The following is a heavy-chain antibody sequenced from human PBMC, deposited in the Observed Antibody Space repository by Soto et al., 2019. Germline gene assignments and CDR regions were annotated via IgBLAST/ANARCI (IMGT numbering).Heavy chain of an antibody. V-gene: IGHV3-48*03. Sequence: GGSLRLSGAASVFTFSSYEMNWVRQAPGKGLEWVSYISSSGSTIYYADSVKGRFTISRDNAKNSLYLQMNSLRAEDTAVYYCARDHKGGYYYYGMDVWGQGTTVTVSS. J-gene: IGHJ6*02. CDR1: VFTFSSYE. CDR2: ISSSGSTI. CDR3: ARDHKGGYYYYGMDV.